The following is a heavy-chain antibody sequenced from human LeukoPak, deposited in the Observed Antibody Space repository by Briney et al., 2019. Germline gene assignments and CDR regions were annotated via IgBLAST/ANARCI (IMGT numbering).Heavy chain of an antibody. CDR1: GFTFSRYA. Sequence: GGSLRLSCAASGFTFSRYAMGWVRQAPGKGLEWVSTVNENGGRTYYADSVKGRFTMSRDNSRSTLYLQMNSLRAEDTAVYYCAEEGRPNSGGGFFDYWGQGTRVTVSS. D-gene: IGHD5-12*01. J-gene: IGHJ4*02. CDR2: VNENGGRT. V-gene: IGHV3-23*01. CDR3: AEEGRPNSGGGFFDY.